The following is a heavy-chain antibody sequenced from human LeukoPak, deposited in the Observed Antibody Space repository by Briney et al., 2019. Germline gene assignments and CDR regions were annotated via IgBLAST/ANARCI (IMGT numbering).Heavy chain of an antibody. Sequence: SETLSLTCTVSGGSISSYYWSWIRQPPGKGLEWIGYIYYSGSTNYNPSLKSRVTISVDTSKNQFSLKLSSVTAADTAVYYCARAYSGSYLSDYWGQGTLVTVSS. CDR3: ARAYSGSYLSDY. CDR1: GGSISSYY. V-gene: IGHV4-59*01. D-gene: IGHD1-26*01. CDR2: IYYSGST. J-gene: IGHJ4*02.